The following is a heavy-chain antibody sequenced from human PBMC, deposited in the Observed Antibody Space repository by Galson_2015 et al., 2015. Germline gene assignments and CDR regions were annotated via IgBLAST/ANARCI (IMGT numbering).Heavy chain of an antibody. J-gene: IGHJ4*02. CDR2: IYSGGNT. D-gene: IGHD3-16*01. Sequence: SLRLSCAASGVIVSSNYLTWVRQAPGKGLEWLSIIYSGGNTYYADSVKGRFTISRDNSKNTVYLQMNNLRAEDTAIYYCASVPSAGLGGGYWGQGTLVTVSS. CDR3: ASVPSAGLGGGY. CDR1: GVIVSSNY. V-gene: IGHV3-53*01.